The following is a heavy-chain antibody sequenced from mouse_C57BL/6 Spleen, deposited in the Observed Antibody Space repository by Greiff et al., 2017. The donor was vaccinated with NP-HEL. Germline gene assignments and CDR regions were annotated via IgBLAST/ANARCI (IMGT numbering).Heavy chain of an antibody. CDR1: GYAFTNYL. CDR2: INPGSGGT. V-gene: IGHV1-54*01. CDR3: ASLDYDVGY. J-gene: IGHJ4*01. D-gene: IGHD2-4*01. Sequence: VQLQQSGAELVRPGTSVKVSCKASGYAFTNYLIEWVKQRPGQGLEWIGVINPGSGGTNYNEKFKGKATLTADKSSSTAYMQLSSLTSEDSAVYFCASLDYDVGYWGQGTSVTVSS.